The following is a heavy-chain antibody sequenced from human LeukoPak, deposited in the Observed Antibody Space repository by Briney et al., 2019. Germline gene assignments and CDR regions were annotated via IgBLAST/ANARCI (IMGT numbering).Heavy chain of an antibody. CDR2: IYYTGST. CDR1: GGPINDYY. Sequence: SETLSLTCTVSGGPINDYYWSWIRQPPGKGLEWIGYIYYTGSTNYNPSLKSRVTISADTSKNQFSLRLSSVTAADTAVYYCARTSGSYYLSPDYWGQGTLVTVSS. CDR3: ARTSGSYYLSPDY. J-gene: IGHJ4*02. D-gene: IGHD1-26*01. V-gene: IGHV4-59*08.